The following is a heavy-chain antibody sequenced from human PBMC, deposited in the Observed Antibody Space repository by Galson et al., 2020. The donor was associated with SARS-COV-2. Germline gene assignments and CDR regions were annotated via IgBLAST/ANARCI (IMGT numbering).Heavy chain of an antibody. CDR1: GFTFSSYA. CDR2: IGTAGDT. J-gene: IGHJ2*01. V-gene: IGHV3-13*01. CDR3: ARGGAAGTVWYFDL. D-gene: IGHD6-13*01. Sequence: TGGSLRLSCAASGFTFSSYAMHWVRQATGKGLEWVSAIGTAGDTYSPGSVKGRFTISRENAKNSLYLQMNSLRAGDTAVYYCARGGAAGTVWYFDLWGRGTLVTVSS.